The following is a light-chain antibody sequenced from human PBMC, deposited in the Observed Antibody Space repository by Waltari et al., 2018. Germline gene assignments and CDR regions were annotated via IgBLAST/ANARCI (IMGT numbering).Light chain of an antibody. CDR1: KLGSRY. Sequence: SYELTQPPSVSVSPGQTVTITCSGDKLGSRYNCWYQQRAGQSPIMVIFQDKKRPTGIPERFSGSNSGNTAALTISGAQSMDEADYYCQTWVNGTVIFGGGTKVTVL. J-gene: IGLJ2*01. V-gene: IGLV3-1*01. CDR3: QTWVNGTVI. CDR2: QDK.